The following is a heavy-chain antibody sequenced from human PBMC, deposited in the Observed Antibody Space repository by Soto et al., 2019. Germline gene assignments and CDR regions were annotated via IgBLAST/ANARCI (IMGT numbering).Heavy chain of an antibody. CDR1: GGSISSGGYY. CDR2: IYYSGST. V-gene: IGHV4-31*03. Sequence: QVQLQESGPGLVKPSHTLSLTCTVSGGSISSGGYYWSWIRQHPGKGLEWIGYIYYSGSTYYNPSLKSRVTISVDTSKNQFSLKLSSVTAADTAVYYCARLALQYYYGMDVWGQGTTVTVSS. CDR3: ARLALQYYYGMDV. J-gene: IGHJ6*02.